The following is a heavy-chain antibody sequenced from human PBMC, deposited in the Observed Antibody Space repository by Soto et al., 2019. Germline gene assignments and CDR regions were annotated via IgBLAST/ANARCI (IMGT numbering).Heavy chain of an antibody. Sequence: PGGSRRLSCAASGFTFSSYGMHGGRQAPGKGLGWVAVIWYDGSNKYYADSVKGRFTISRDNSKNTLYLQMNSLRAEDTAVYYCAREWRSSSWYYYYYYYGMDVWGQGTTVTVSS. CDR3: AREWRSSSWYYYYYYYGMDV. CDR1: GFTFSSYG. D-gene: IGHD6-13*01. CDR2: IWYDGSNK. V-gene: IGHV3-33*01. J-gene: IGHJ6*02.